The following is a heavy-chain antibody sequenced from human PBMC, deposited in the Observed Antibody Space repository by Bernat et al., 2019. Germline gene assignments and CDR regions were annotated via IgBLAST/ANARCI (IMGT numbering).Heavy chain of an antibody. CDR2: IHYSGNS. Sequence: QVQLQESGPGLVRPSETLSLTCTVSGASISSAYWSWSRQPPGKGLEWLGYIHYSGNSDYNPSLKSRITISIGTSKNQLYLILSSVTAADTAVYYCAPGYFDRRGYSNDFDLWGQGTMVAVSS. CDR1: GASISSAY. D-gene: IGHD3-22*01. CDR3: APGYFDRRGYSNDFDL. V-gene: IGHV4-59*01. J-gene: IGHJ3*01.